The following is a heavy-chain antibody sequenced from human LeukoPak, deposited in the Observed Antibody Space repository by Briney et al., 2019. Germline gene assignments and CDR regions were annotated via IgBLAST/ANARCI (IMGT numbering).Heavy chain of an antibody. Sequence: SETLSLTCTVSGGSIGNFFWSWIRQSPGEGLEWIGFIYGNGRTSYNPSLKSRVTISVDMSKNQFSLRLTSMTAADTAVYSRDWELGHWGRGILVTVTS. J-gene: IGHJ4*02. CDR2: IYGNGRT. CDR3: DWELGH. D-gene: IGHD1-26*01. V-gene: IGHV4-59*01. CDR1: GGSIGNFF.